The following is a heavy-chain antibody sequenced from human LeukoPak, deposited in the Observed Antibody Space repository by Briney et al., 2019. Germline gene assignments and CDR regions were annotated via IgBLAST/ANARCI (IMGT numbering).Heavy chain of an antibody. J-gene: IGHJ4*02. V-gene: IGHV3-23*01. CDR1: GFTFDSYA. D-gene: IGHD1-26*01. CDR2: ISGSGGST. CDR3: AKKWGVGTTTLDYFDY. Sequence: GGSLRLSCAASGFTFDSYAIHWVRQAPGKGLEWVSGISGSGGSTYYADSVKGRFTISRDNSKNTLYLQMNSLTDEDTAVYYCAKKWGVGTTTLDYFDYWGQGTLVTVSS.